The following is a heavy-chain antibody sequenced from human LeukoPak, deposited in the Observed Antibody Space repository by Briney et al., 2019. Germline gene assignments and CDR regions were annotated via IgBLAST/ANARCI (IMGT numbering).Heavy chain of an antibody. Sequence: SVKVSCKASGGTFSSYAISWVRQAPGQGLEWMGRIIPILGIANYAQKFQGSVTITADKSTSTAYMELSSLRSEDTAVYYCARGVYCGGSCSEYFQHWGQGTLVTVSS. V-gene: IGHV1-69*04. CDR2: IIPILGIA. D-gene: IGHD2-15*01. J-gene: IGHJ1*01. CDR3: ARGVYCGGSCSEYFQH. CDR1: GGTFSSYA.